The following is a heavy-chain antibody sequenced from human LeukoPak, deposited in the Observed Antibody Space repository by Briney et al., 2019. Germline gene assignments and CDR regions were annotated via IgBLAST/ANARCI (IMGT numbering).Heavy chain of an antibody. Sequence: SETLSLTCAVYGGSFSGYYWSWIRQRPGKGLEWIGEINHSGSTNYNPSLKSRVTISVDTSKNQFPLKLSSVTAADTAVYYCARMDINGYDYAFDYWGQGTLVTVSS. V-gene: IGHV4-34*01. CDR1: GGSFSGYY. CDR3: ARMDINGYDYAFDY. D-gene: IGHD5-12*01. J-gene: IGHJ4*02. CDR2: INHSGST.